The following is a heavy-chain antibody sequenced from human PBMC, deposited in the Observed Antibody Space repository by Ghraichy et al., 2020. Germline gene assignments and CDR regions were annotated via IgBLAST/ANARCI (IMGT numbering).Heavy chain of an antibody. CDR2: ISGSGGST. J-gene: IGHJ4*02. V-gene: IGHV3-23*01. Sequence: GGSLRLSCAASGFTFSSYAMSWVRQAPGKGLEWVSAISGSGGSTYYADSVKGRFTISRDNFKNTLYLQMNSLRAEDTAVYYCAKLSPSGSYQRPRDYWGQGTLVTVSS. CDR3: AKLSPSGSYQRPRDY. D-gene: IGHD3-10*01. CDR1: GFTFSSYA.